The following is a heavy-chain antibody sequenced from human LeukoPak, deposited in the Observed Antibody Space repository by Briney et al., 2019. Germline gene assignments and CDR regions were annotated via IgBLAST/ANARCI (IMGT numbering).Heavy chain of an antibody. Sequence: PGGSLRLSCAASGFTFSSYSMNWARQAPGKGLEWVSYISSSSSTIYYADSVKGRFTISRDNAKNSLYLQMNSLRDEDTAVYYCARDLGAGQWPYYFDYWGQGTLVTVSS. V-gene: IGHV3-48*02. CDR2: ISSSSSTI. CDR3: ARDLGAGQWPYYFDY. CDR1: GFTFSSYS. D-gene: IGHD6-19*01. J-gene: IGHJ4*02.